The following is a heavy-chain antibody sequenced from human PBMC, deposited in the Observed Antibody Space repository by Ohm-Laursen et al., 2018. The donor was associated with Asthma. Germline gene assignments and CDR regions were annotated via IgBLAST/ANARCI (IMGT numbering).Heavy chain of an antibody. CDR1: GLTFNSYW. D-gene: IGHD4-11*01. CDR2: IKEDGSEE. V-gene: IGHV3-7*05. J-gene: IGHJ6*02. CDR3: ARFGGDYRSHGMDV. Sequence: SLRLSCTASGLTFNSYWMTWVRQAPGKGPEWVAHIKEDGSEESYLASVKGRFTISRDNAKNSLYLQMNSLRAEDTAVYYCARFGGDYRSHGMDVWGQGTTVTASS.